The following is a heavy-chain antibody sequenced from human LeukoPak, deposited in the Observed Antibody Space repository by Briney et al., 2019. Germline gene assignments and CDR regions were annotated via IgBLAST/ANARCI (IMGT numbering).Heavy chain of an antibody. CDR2: INTNTGNP. Sequence: ASVKVSCKASGHTFTSYAMNWVRQAPGQGLEWMGWINTNTGNPTYAQGFTGRFVFSLDTSVSTAYLQISSLKAEDTAVYYCARRQYYYDSSGYPTFDYWGQGTLVTVSS. D-gene: IGHD3-22*01. CDR3: ARRQYYYDSSGYPTFDY. CDR1: GHTFTSYA. J-gene: IGHJ4*02. V-gene: IGHV7-4-1*02.